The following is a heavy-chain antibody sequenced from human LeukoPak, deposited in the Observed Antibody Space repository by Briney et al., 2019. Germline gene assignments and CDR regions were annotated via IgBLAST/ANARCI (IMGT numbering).Heavy chain of an antibody. D-gene: IGHD3-22*01. Sequence: SETLSLTCAVSGGSFSGYYWSWIRQPPGKGLEWIAYIYYSGGTNYNPSFKSRVTISVDTSKNQFSLKLSSVTAADTAVYFCARDGPRGYYDSSVQYFQYWGQGTLVTVSS. J-gene: IGHJ1*01. CDR2: IYYSGGT. CDR1: GGSFSGYY. CDR3: ARDGPRGYYDSSVQYFQY. V-gene: IGHV4-59*12.